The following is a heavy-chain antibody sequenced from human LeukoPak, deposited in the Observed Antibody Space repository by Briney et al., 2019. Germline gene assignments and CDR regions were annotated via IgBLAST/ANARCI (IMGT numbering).Heavy chain of an antibody. J-gene: IGHJ4*02. Sequence: GESLKISCKGSGDTFTNYWIGWVRQMPGKGLEWMGIIYPSDSDTRYSPSFQGQVTISADKSISTAYLQWSSLKASDTAMYYCARLRFVGDYHDYWGQGTLVTVSS. CDR1: GDTFTNYW. CDR2: IYPSDSDT. V-gene: IGHV5-51*01. D-gene: IGHD2-15*01. CDR3: ARLRFVGDYHDY.